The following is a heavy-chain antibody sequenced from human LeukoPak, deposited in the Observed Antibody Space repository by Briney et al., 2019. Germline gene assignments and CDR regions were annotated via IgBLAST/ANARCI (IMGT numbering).Heavy chain of an antibody. CDR1: GGSISSSSYY. V-gene: IGHV4-39*07. Sequence: PSETLSLTCTVSGGSISSSSYYWGWIRQPPGKGLEWIGSIYYSGSTYYNPSLKSRVTISVDTSKNQFSLKLSSVTAADTAVYYCAREPSKDVWGKGTTVTVSS. CDR2: IYYSGST. CDR3: AREPSKDV. J-gene: IGHJ6*04.